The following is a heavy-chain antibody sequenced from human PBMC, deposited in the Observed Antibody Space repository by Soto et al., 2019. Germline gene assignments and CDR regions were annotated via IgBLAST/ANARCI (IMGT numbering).Heavy chain of an antibody. D-gene: IGHD3-3*01. CDR3: AKDQAYYDFWSGYSYFDY. CDR1: GLTVSSYA. CDR2: ISGSGGST. V-gene: IGHV3-23*01. Sequence: PGNSLRLSCAASGLTVSSYAMSWVSQAPGKGLECVSAISGSGGSTYYADSVKGRSTISRDNSKNTLYLQMNSLRAEDTAVYYCAKDQAYYDFWSGYSYFDYWGQGTLVTVSS. J-gene: IGHJ4*02.